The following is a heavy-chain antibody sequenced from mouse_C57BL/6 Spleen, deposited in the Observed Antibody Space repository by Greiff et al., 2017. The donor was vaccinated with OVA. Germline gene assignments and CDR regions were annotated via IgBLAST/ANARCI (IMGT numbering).Heavy chain of an antibody. Sequence: VQLQQPGAELVRPGSSVKLSCKASGYTFTSYWMDWVKQRPGQGLEWIGNIYPSDSETHYNQKFKDKATLTVDKSSSTAYMQLSSLTSEDSAVYYCASGGDGYYYFDYWGQGTTLTVSS. CDR3: ASGGDGYYYFDY. V-gene: IGHV1-61*01. CDR2: IYPSDSET. CDR1: GYTFTSYW. J-gene: IGHJ2*01. D-gene: IGHD2-3*01.